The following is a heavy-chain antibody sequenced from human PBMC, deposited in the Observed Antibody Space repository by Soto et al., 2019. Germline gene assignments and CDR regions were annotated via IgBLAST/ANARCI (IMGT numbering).Heavy chain of an antibody. D-gene: IGHD3-22*01. V-gene: IGHV1-8*01. CDR1: GYTFTSYD. Sequence: ASVKVSCKASGYTFTSYDINWVRQATGQGLEWMGWMNPNSGNTNYAQKLQGRVTMTTDTSTRTAYMDLRSLRSDDTAVYYCARGGYYDSSGSRNYHYYGMDVWGQGTTVTVSS. CDR3: ARGGYYDSSGSRNYHYYGMDV. CDR2: MNPNSGNT. J-gene: IGHJ6*02.